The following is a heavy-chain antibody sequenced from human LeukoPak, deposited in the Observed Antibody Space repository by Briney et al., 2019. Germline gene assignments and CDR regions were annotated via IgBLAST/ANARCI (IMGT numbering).Heavy chain of an antibody. CDR3: ARQHSSSYYYFDY. CDR1: GGSISSYY. CDR2: IYYTGST. D-gene: IGHD3-22*01. Sequence: SETLSLTCTVSGGSISSYYWSWIRQPPGKGLERIGYIYYTGSTNYNPSLKSRVTISINTSKNQFSLKLSSVTAADTAVYYCARQHSSSYYYFDYWGQGTLVTVSS. V-gene: IGHV4-59*08. J-gene: IGHJ4*02.